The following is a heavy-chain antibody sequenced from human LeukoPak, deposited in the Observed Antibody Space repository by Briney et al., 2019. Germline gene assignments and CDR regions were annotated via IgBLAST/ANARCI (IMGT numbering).Heavy chain of an antibody. CDR1: GFTFSSSG. D-gene: IGHD2-2*01. V-gene: IGHV3-30*03. CDR3: ARVGTSALSFDY. Sequence: GGSLRLSCAASGFTFSSSGMHWVRQAPGKGLQWVAVISYDGSNKYYTNSVKGRFTISRDNSKNTLYLQMNSLRVEDTAVYYCARVGTSALSFDYWGQGTLVTVSS. J-gene: IGHJ4*02. CDR2: ISYDGSNK.